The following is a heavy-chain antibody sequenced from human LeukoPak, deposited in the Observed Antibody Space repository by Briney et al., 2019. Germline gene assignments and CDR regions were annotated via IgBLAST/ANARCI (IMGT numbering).Heavy chain of an antibody. CDR3: ARDANGASSGWFEENLDY. J-gene: IGHJ4*02. CDR2: IYHSGST. D-gene: IGHD6-19*01. Sequence: SETLSLTCTVSGYSISSGYYWGWIRQPPGKGLEWIGSIYHSGSTYYNPSLKSRVTISVDTSKNQFSLKLSSVTAADTAAYYCARDANGASSGWFEENLDYWGQGTLVTVSS. CDR1: GYSISSGYY. V-gene: IGHV4-38-2*02.